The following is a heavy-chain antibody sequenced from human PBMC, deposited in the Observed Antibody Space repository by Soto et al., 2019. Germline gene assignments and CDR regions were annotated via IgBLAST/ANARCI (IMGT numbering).Heavy chain of an antibody. CDR3: ARDPGIAAAGPGGFDT. D-gene: IGHD6-13*01. J-gene: IGHJ5*02. Sequence: SETLSLTCTVSGGSISSYYWSWIRQPPGKGLEWIGYIYYSGSTNYNPSLKSRVTISVDTSKNQFSLKLSSVTAADAAVYYCARDPGIAAAGPGGFDTWGQGTLVTVSS. CDR1: GGSISSYY. CDR2: IYYSGST. V-gene: IGHV4-59*01.